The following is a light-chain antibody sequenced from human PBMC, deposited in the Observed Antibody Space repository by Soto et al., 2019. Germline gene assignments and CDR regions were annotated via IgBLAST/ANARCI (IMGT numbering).Light chain of an antibody. J-gene: IGLJ1*01. CDR3: CAYAGSSTYV. Sequence: QSALTQPASVSGSPGQSITISCTGTSSDVGSYNLVSWYQQHPGKAPKLMIYEVSKRPSGVSNRFSGSESGNTASLTISGLQDEVEADYYCCAYAGSSTYVFVTGTNVTVL. CDR2: EVS. V-gene: IGLV2-23*02. CDR1: SSDVGSYNL.